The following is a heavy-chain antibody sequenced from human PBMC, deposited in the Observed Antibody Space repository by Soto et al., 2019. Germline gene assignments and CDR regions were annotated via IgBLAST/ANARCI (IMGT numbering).Heavy chain of an antibody. Sequence: RRLSCAASGFSLSPYWMHWVRQVPGRGLEWVARLSSDGFGAAYADSVKGRFFISRDIARNTLSLQMNSLRADDTAVYYCARDLGGPDSWGRGTSVTVSS. V-gene: IGHV3-74*03. CDR3: ARDLGGPDS. J-gene: IGHJ5*01. CDR2: LSSDGFGA. D-gene: IGHD3-16*01. CDR1: GFSLSPYW.